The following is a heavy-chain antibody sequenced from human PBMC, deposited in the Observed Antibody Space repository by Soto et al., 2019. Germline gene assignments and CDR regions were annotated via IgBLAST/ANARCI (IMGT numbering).Heavy chain of an antibody. V-gene: IGHV4-59*01. CDR3: AREYAFSSDY. D-gene: IGHD2-2*01. CDR1: GGSMRSYY. Sequence: SETLSLTCSVSGGSMRSYYWSWIRQPPGKGLEWIGYIHDSGITDYNPSLKSRATISIDMFRNQISLNLHSVTAADTAVYYCAREYAFSSDYWGQGTVVTVSS. J-gene: IGHJ4*02. CDR2: IHDSGIT.